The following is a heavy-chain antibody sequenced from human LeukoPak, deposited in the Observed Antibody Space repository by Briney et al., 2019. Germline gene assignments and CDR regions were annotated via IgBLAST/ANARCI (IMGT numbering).Heavy chain of an antibody. Sequence: RSETLSLTFTVSGGSISSYYWSWIRQPAGKGLDWIGRIYTSGSTNYNPSLKSRVTMSVDTSKNQFSLKLSSVTAADTAVYYCARSSDYYATMDVWGEGTTVSVSS. V-gene: IGHV4-4*07. CDR3: ARSSDYYATMDV. CDR2: IYTSGST. J-gene: IGHJ6*04. CDR1: GGSISSYY. D-gene: IGHD3-10*01.